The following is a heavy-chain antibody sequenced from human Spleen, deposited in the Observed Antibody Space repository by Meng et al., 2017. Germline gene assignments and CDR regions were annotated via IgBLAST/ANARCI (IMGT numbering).Heavy chain of an antibody. Sequence: GALQESGPGLVKPSGTLSLTCAVSGGSISSSNWWSWVRQPPGKGLEWIGYIYYSGSTYYNPSLKSLVTISVDTSKNQFSLKLSSVTAADTAVYYCARGNCSGGSCYDYFDYWGQGTLVTVSS. CDR2: IYYSGST. CDR3: ARGNCSGGSCYDYFDY. CDR1: GGSISSSNW. V-gene: IGHV4-4*02. J-gene: IGHJ4*02. D-gene: IGHD2-15*01.